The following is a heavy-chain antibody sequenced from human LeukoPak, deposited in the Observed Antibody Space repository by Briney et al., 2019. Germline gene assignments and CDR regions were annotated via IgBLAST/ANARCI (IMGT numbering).Heavy chain of an antibody. CDR1: GFTFSGSA. D-gene: IGHD6-13*01. J-gene: IGHJ6*03. V-gene: IGHV3-73*01. CDR3: TRGTGIAAADTNYDYYMDV. CDR2: IRSKANSYAT. Sequence: GGSLRLSCAASGFTFSGSAMQWVRQASGKGLEGVVRIRSKANSYATAYAASVKGRFTISRDDSKNTAYLQMNSLKTEDTAVYYCTRGTGIAAADTNYDYYMDVWGKGTTVTVSS.